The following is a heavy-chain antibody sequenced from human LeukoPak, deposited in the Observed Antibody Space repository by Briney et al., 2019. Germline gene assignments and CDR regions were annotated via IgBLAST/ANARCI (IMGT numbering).Heavy chain of an antibody. D-gene: IGHD5-12*01. Sequence: GGSLRLSCAASGFTVSSNYMSWVRQAPGKGLEWVSVIYSGGSTYYADSVKGRFTISRDNSKNTLYLQMNSLRAEDTAVYYCARASIVATTLPCDYWGQGTLVTVSS. CDR2: IYSGGST. CDR1: GFTVSSNY. CDR3: ARASIVATTLPCDY. J-gene: IGHJ4*02. V-gene: IGHV3-66*01.